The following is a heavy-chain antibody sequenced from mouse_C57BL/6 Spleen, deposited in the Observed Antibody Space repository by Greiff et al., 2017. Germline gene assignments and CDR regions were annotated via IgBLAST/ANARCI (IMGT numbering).Heavy chain of an antibody. Sequence: EVMLVESEAELVRPGASVKLSCTASGFNIKDYYMHWVKQRPEQGLEWIGRIDPEDGDTEYAPKFQGKATMTADTSSNTAYLQLSSLTSEDTAVYYCTTGGYGSSHFAYWGQGTLVTVSA. CDR2: IDPEDGDT. CDR1: GFNIKDYY. CDR3: TTGGYGSSHFAY. V-gene: IGHV14-1*01. D-gene: IGHD1-1*01. J-gene: IGHJ3*01.